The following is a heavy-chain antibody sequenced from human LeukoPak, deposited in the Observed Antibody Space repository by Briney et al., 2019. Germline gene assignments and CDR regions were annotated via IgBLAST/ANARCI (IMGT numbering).Heavy chain of an antibody. D-gene: IGHD5-18*01. J-gene: IGHJ3*02. CDR1: GGSISNYY. CDR2: IYYSGST. CDR3: ARSGYSYGADAFDI. Sequence: SETLSLTCTVSGGSISNYYWSWIRQPPGKGLEWIGYIYYSGSTNYNPSLKSRVTISVDTSKNQFSLKLSSVTAADTAAYYCARSGYSYGADAFDIWGQGTMVTVSS. V-gene: IGHV4-59*01.